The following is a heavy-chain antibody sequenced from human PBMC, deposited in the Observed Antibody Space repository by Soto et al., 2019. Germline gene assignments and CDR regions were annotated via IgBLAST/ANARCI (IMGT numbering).Heavy chain of an antibody. CDR2: VYRTGRT. D-gene: IGHD3-3*01. V-gene: IGHV4-61*01. J-gene: IGHJ4*02. Sequence: ETLSLTCTVSGGSFKSGSYSWSWIRQPPGKGLEWIGYVYRTGRTSYNPSLKSRVSISMDTSKNQFSLNLDSVTAADTAVYFCARDFAYFDSWGQGTLVTVSS. CDR3: ARDFAYFDS. CDR1: GGSFKSGSYS.